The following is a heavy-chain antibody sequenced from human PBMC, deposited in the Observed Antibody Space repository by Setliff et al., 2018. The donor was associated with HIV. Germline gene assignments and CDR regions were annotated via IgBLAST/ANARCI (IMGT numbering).Heavy chain of an antibody. CDR1: GGSFSSYY. D-gene: IGHD5-12*01. Sequence: TLSLTCAFYGGSFSSYYWNWIRQPPGKGLEWIGEFSPTGSPTYNPSLESRVTISVDTSKNQCSLKLRSLTAADTAIYYCARGAPRGRLRFPNWFDPWGQGTLVTVSS. J-gene: IGHJ5*02. CDR3: ARGAPRGRLRFPNWFDP. V-gene: IGHV4-34*01. CDR2: FSPTGSP.